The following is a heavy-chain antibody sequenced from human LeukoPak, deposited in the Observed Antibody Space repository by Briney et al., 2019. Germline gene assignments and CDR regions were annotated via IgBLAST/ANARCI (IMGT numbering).Heavy chain of an antibody. Sequence: SETLSLTCTVSGGSISSSSYYWGCIRQPPGKGLEWIGSIYYSGSTYYNPSLKSRVTISVDPSKNQFSLKLSSVTAADTAAYYCARHSGYSYGYAYYYYYMDVWGKGTTVTVSS. CDR3: ARHSGYSYGYAYYYYYMDV. CDR2: IYYSGST. J-gene: IGHJ6*03. CDR1: GGSISSSSYY. V-gene: IGHV4-39*01. D-gene: IGHD5-18*01.